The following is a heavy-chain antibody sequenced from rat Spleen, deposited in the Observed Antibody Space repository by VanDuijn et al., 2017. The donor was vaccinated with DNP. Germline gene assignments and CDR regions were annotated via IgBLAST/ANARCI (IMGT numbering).Heavy chain of an antibody. CDR2: SSYDGSRV. Sequence: EVQLVESGGGLVQPGRSLKLSCAASGFTFSDHNMAWVRQVPKKGLEWVASSSYDGSRVHYRDSVKGRFTISRDNAKSTLYLQMDSLRSEDTATYYCARPDAWGQGTSVTVSS. J-gene: IGHJ4*01. CDR1: GFTFSDHN. CDR3: ARPDA. V-gene: IGHV5-7*01.